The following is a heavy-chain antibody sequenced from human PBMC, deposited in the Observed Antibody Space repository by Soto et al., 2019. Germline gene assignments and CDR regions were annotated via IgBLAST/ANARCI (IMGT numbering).Heavy chain of an antibody. Sequence: GGSLILSCAASGFTVSSNYMSWVRQAPGKGLEWVSVIYSGGSTYYADSVKGRFTISRDNSKNTLYLQMNSLRAEDTAVYYCAKPGDGSGSHGPYAFDIWGQGTMVTVSS. CDR3: AKPGDGSGSHGPYAFDI. D-gene: IGHD3-10*01. CDR2: IYSGGST. CDR1: GFTVSSNY. J-gene: IGHJ3*02. V-gene: IGHV3-66*04.